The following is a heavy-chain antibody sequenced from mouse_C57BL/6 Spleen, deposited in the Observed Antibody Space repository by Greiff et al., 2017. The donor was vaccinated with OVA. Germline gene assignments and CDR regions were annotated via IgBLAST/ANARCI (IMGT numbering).Heavy chain of an antibody. D-gene: IGHD2-4*01. Sequence: QVQLQQPGAELVKPGASVKLSCKASGYTFTSYWMHWVKQRPGQGLEWIGMIHPNSGSTNYNEKFKSKATLTVDKSSSTAYMQLSSLTSEDSAVYYCARSAIYYDYDGFADWGKGTLVTVSA. V-gene: IGHV1-64*01. CDR3: ARSAIYYDYDGFAD. CDR2: IHPNSGST. J-gene: IGHJ3*01. CDR1: GYTFTSYW.